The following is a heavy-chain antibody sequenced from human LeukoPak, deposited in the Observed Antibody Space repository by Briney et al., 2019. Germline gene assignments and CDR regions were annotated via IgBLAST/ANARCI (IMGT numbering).Heavy chain of an antibody. J-gene: IGHJ3*02. Sequence: GESLKISCKGSGYSFTTYWITWVRQMPGKGLEWMGRIDPSDSYTNYSPSFQGHVTISADKSISTAYLQWSSLEASDTAMYYCARLNYDYDSSGYYLPDAFDIWGQGTMVTVSS. V-gene: IGHV5-10-1*01. CDR1: GYSFTTYW. D-gene: IGHD3-22*01. CDR2: IDPSDSYT. CDR3: ARLNYDYDSSGYYLPDAFDI.